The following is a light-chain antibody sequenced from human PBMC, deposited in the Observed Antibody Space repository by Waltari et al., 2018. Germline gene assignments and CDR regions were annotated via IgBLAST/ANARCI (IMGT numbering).Light chain of an antibody. CDR1: NNDIGRYTL. Sequence: QSALTQPASVSGSPGQSITISCTGTNNDIGRYTLVSWYQQHPGKAPKVIIFEVNKRPSGVSNRFSGSKSGNTASLTVSGLHPEDEADYYCCSYAGTPRVVFGGGTKLTVL. CDR3: CSYAGTPRVV. V-gene: IGLV2-23*02. J-gene: IGLJ2*01. CDR2: EVN.